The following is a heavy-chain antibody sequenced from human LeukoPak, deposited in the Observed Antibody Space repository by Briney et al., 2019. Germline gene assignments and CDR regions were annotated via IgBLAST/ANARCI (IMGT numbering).Heavy chain of an antibody. CDR2: ISYDGSNK. V-gene: IGHV3-30-3*01. CDR1: GFTFSSYA. CDR3: ARDYFYYYDSSGPHY. D-gene: IGHD3-22*01. Sequence: GGSLRLSCAASGFTFSSYAMHWVRQAPGKGLEWVAVISYDGSNKYYADSVKGRFTISRDNSKNTLYLQMNSLRAEDTAVFYCARDYFYYYDSSGPHYWGQGTLVTVSS. J-gene: IGHJ4*02.